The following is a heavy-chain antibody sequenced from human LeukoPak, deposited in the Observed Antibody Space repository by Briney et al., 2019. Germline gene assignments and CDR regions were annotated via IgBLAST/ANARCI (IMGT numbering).Heavy chain of an antibody. D-gene: IGHD6-13*01. J-gene: IGHJ3*02. Sequence: PSQTLSLTCTVSGGSISSGGYYWSWIRQHPGKGLEWIGYIYYSGSTYYNPSLKSRVTILVDTSKNQFSLNLTSVTAADTAVYYCARFGSSTWYKGAFDIWGQGTMVTVAS. V-gene: IGHV4-31*03. CDR3: ARFGSSTWYKGAFDI. CDR1: GGSISSGGYY. CDR2: IYYSGST.